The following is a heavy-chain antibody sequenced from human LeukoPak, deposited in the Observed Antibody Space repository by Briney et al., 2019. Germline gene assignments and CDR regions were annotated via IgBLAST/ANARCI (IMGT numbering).Heavy chain of an antibody. V-gene: IGHV3-48*04. J-gene: IGHJ4*02. CDR3: ARKGLPDY. D-gene: IGHD2-21*02. CDR1: GFTFSDYA. Sequence: GSLRLSCAASGFTFSDYAMNWVRQAPGKGLEWVSYISTSSTTIYYADSVKGRFTISRDNAKNSLYLQMNSLRAEDTAVYYCARKGLPDYWGQGTMVTVSS. CDR2: ISTSSTTI.